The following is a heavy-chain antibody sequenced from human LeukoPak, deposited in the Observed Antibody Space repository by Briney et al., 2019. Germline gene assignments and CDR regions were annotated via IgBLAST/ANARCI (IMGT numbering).Heavy chain of an antibody. D-gene: IGHD6-13*01. CDR2: INHSGST. J-gene: IGHJ4*02. Sequence: SETLSLTCAVSGGSFSGYYWSWIRQPPGKGLEWVGEINHSGSTNYNPSLKSRVTISVDTSKNQFSLKLSSGTAADTAVYYCARGIHIAAAGRRALGYWGQGTLVTVSS. CDR3: ARGIHIAAAGRRALGY. CDR1: GGSFSGYY. V-gene: IGHV4-34*01.